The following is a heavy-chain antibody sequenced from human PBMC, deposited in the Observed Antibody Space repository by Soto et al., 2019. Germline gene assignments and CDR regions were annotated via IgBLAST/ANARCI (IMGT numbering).Heavy chain of an antibody. J-gene: IGHJ4*02. Sequence: GGSLRLSCAASGFTFSSYAMHWVRQAPGKGLEWVAVISYDGSNKYYADSVKGRFTISRDNSKNTLYLQMNGLRAEETAVYYCAKLLAATGLDYWGQGTLVTVSS. CDR1: GFTFSSYA. CDR2: ISYDGSNK. D-gene: IGHD6-13*01. CDR3: AKLLAATGLDY. V-gene: IGHV3-30-3*02.